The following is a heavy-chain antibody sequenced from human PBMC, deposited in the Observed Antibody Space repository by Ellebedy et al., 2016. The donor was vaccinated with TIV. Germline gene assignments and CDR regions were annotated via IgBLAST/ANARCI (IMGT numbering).Heavy chain of an antibody. Sequence: AASVKVSCKASGYTFISHGISWVRQAPGQGLEWMGWISAYNGNTNYAQNLQGRVTMTTDTSTSTAFMDLRSLRSDDTAVYYCARVSGSYYKSSSSAYFDYWGQGTLVTVSS. CDR1: GYTFISHG. CDR3: ARVSGSYYKSSSSAYFDY. CDR2: ISAYNGNT. D-gene: IGHD1-26*01. J-gene: IGHJ4*02. V-gene: IGHV1-18*01.